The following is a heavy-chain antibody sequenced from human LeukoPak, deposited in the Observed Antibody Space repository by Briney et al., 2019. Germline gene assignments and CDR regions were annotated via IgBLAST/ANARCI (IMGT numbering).Heavy chain of an antibody. CDR3: ARRGDT. CDR2: IYYSGST. V-gene: IGHV4-38-2*02. J-gene: IGHJ3*02. CDR1: GYSISSGNY. Sequence: SETLSLTCTVSGYSISSGNYWAWIRQPPGKGLEWIGNIYYSGSTYYNPSLKSRVTISVDTSKNQFSLQLSSVTAADTAVYYCARRGDTWGQGTMVTVSS. D-gene: IGHD3-10*01.